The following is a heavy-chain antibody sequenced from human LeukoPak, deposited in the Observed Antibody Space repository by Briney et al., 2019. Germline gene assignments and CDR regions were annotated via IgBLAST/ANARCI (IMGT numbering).Heavy chain of an antibody. V-gene: IGHV2-70*11. CDR3: ARMAAAGNDAFDI. CDR1: GFSLSTIEMC. J-gene: IGHJ3*02. Sequence: CAPALLKPTQTLTLTCSFSGFSLSTIEMCVSWIRQPPGKALEWLARIDWDDDKYYSPSLKTRLTISKDTSKNQVVLIMTNMDPVDTATYYCARMAAAGNDAFDIWGQGTLVTVSS. CDR2: IDWDDDK. D-gene: IGHD6-13*01.